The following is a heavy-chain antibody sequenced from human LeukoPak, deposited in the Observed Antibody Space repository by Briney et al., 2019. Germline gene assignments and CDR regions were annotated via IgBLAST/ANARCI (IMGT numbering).Heavy chain of an antibody. CDR2: ITASSTAI. V-gene: IGHV3-21*01. CDR3: ARTYYDILTGYNPYFDY. CDR1: GFTFNTYT. Sequence: GGSLRLSCAASGFTFNTYTMNWVRQAPGKGLEWVSSITASSTAIYSADSVKGRFTISTDNAKNFLYLQMNSLRAEDTAVYYCARTYYDILTGYNPYFDYWGQGILVTVSS. J-gene: IGHJ4*02. D-gene: IGHD3-9*01.